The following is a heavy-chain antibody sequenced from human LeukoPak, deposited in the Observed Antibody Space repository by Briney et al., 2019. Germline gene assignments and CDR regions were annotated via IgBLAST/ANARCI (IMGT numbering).Heavy chain of an antibody. D-gene: IGHD3-3*01. V-gene: IGHV4-59*01. J-gene: IGHJ6*03. CDR2: IYYSGGT. CDR3: ARTGFLEWFSAGYYYYYYMDV. CDR1: GGSISSYY. Sequence: PSETLSLTCTVSGGSISSYYWSWIRQPPGKGLEWIGYIYYSGGTNYNPSLKSRVTISVDTSKNQFSLKLSSVTAADTAVYYCARTGFLEWFSAGYYYYYYMDVWGKGTTVTVSS.